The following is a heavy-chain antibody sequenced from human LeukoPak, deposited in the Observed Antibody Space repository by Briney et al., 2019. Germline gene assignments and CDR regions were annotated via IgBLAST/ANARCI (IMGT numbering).Heavy chain of an antibody. CDR3: ARDTSSDYYGSGSYYYYYGMDV. J-gene: IGHJ6*02. D-gene: IGHD3-10*01. Sequence: GGSLRLSCAASGFTFSSYSMNWVRQAPGKGLEWVSSISSSSSYIYYADSVKGRFTISRDNAKNSLYLRMNSLRAEDTAVYYCARDTSSDYYGSGSYYYYYGMDVWGQGTTVTVSS. V-gene: IGHV3-21*01. CDR1: GFTFSSYS. CDR2: ISSSSSYI.